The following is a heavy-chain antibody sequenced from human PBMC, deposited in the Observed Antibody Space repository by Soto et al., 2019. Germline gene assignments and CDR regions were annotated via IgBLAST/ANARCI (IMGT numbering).Heavy chain of an antibody. CDR2: INHSGST. CDR3: VPYGSGSYSKDYYYYMDV. CDR1: GGSFSGYY. J-gene: IGHJ6*03. Sequence: PSETLSLTCAVYGGSFSGYYWSWIRQPPGKGLEWIGEINHSGSTNYNPSLNSRVTISVDTSKNQFSLKLSSVTAADTAVYYCVPYGSGSYSKDYYYYMDVWGKGTTVT. D-gene: IGHD3-10*01. V-gene: IGHV4-34*01.